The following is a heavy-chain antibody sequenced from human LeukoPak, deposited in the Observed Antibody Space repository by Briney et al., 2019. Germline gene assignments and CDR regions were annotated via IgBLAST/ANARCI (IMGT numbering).Heavy chain of an antibody. Sequence: GASVKVSCKASGYTFTSYGISWVRQAPGQGLEWMGWINPNSGDTNYAQKFQGRVTMTRDTSISTAYMELSRLRSDDTAVYYCAVREGWPLIHMDVWGKGTTVTISS. CDR3: AVREGWPLIHMDV. J-gene: IGHJ6*03. CDR2: INPNSGDT. CDR1: GYTFTSYG. V-gene: IGHV1-2*02. D-gene: IGHD5-24*01.